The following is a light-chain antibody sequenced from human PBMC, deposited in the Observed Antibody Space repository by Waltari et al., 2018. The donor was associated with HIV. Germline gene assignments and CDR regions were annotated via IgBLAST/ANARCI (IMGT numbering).Light chain of an antibody. J-gene: IGKJ1*01. Sequence: EIVLTQSPGTLSLSPGERATLACRASQSVSSRYLAWYQQKPGQAPRLLTVGDSSSATGIPDRFSGSGSGTDFTLTISRLEPEDFAVYYCQQYGSTWTFGQGTKVEIK. CDR2: GDS. V-gene: IGKV3-20*01. CDR3: QQYGSTWT. CDR1: QSVSSRY.